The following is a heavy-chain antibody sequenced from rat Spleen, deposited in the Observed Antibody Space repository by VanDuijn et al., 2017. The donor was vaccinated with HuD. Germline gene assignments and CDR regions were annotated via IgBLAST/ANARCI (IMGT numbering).Heavy chain of an antibody. CDR1: GITFSNYA. V-gene: IGHV5-29*01. Sequence: EVQLVESGGGLVQPGRSLKLSCAASGITFSNYAMAWVRQAPTKGLEWVATIIYDGSSTYYRDSVKGRFTISRDNAKSTLYLQMDSLRSEDTATYYCARSYYGDYFDYWGQGVMVTVSS. CDR2: IIYDGSST. D-gene: IGHD1-6*01. CDR3: ARSYYGDYFDY. J-gene: IGHJ2*01.